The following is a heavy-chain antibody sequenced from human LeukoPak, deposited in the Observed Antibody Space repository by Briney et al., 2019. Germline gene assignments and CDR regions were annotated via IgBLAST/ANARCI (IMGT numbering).Heavy chain of an antibody. CDR1: GFTFSSYW. Sequence: SGGSLRLSCAASGFTFSSYWMSWVRQAPGKGLEWVANIKRDGSEKYYVDSVKGRFSISRDNPKNSLYLQMNSLRAEDTAVYYCAREGPNVVVAAESFFDHWGPGTLVTVSS. CDR3: AREGPNVVVAAESFFDH. D-gene: IGHD2-15*01. J-gene: IGHJ4*02. V-gene: IGHV3-7*01. CDR2: IKRDGSEK.